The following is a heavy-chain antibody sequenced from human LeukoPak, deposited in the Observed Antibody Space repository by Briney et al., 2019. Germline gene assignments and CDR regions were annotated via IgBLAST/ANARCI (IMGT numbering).Heavy chain of an antibody. Sequence: SETLSLTCTVSGGSISSSSYYWGWIRQPPGKGLEWIGSIYYSGSTYYNPSLKSRVTISVDTSKNQFSLKLSSVTAADTAVYYCARVGGSYFFRAFDIWGQGTMVTVSS. CDR3: ARVGGSYFFRAFDI. J-gene: IGHJ3*02. CDR1: GGSISSSSYY. V-gene: IGHV4-39*07. CDR2: IYYSGST. D-gene: IGHD1-26*01.